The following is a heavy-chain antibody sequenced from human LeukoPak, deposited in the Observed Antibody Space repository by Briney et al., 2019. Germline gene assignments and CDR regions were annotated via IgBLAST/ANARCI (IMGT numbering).Heavy chain of an antibody. CDR3: AKYYGSGTSEGFDP. CDR1: GFTFSSYG. D-gene: IGHD3-10*01. Sequence: GGTLRLSCAASGFTFSSYGMSWVRQAPGRGLEWVSAISGSGASTYYSDSVKGHFTISRDNSKNTLYLQMNSLRAEDTALYYCAKYYGSGTSEGFDPWGQGTLVTVSS. J-gene: IGHJ5*02. V-gene: IGHV3-23*01. CDR2: ISGSGAST.